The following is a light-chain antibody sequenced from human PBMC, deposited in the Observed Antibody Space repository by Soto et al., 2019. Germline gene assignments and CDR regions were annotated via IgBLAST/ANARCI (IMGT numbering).Light chain of an antibody. V-gene: IGLV2-14*01. J-gene: IGLJ1*01. CDR1: SNDVGDYNY. CDR2: EVG. CDR3: SSYTPSNTLGV. Sequence: QSVLTQPASVSGSPGQSITISCTGTSNDVGDYNYVSWYQQHPGEAPKLMIYEVGNRPSGVSNRFSGSKSGNTASLTISGLQAEDEADYYCSSYTPSNTLGVFGTGTKLTVL.